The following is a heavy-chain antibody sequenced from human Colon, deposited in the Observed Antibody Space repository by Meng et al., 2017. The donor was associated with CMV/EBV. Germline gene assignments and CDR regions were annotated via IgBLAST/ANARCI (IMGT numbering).Heavy chain of an antibody. CDR2: ISGSGGST. Sequence: GESLKISCAASGFTFSSYAMSWVRQAPGKGLEWVSAISGSGGSTYYADSVKGRFSISRDNSKNTLSLQMNSLRAEDTAVYYCAKGLFAAGSLVYFDFWGQGTLVTVSS. D-gene: IGHD6-19*01. CDR1: GFTFSSYA. CDR3: AKGLFAAGSLVYFDF. J-gene: IGHJ4*02. V-gene: IGHV3-23*01.